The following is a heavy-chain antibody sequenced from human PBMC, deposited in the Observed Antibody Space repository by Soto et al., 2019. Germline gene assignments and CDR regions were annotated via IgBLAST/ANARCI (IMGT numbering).Heavy chain of an antibody. V-gene: IGHV4-4*07. CDR3: ARDPLIYYYYGMDV. D-gene: IGHD3-16*01. CDR1: GFSISSYY. Sequence: PXETLSLTCTVSGFSISSYYWSWIRQPAGKGLEWIGRIYTSGSTNYNPSLKSRVTMSVDTSKNQFSLKLSSVTAADTAVYYCARDPLIYYYYGMDVWGQGTTVTVSS. CDR2: IYTSGST. J-gene: IGHJ6*02.